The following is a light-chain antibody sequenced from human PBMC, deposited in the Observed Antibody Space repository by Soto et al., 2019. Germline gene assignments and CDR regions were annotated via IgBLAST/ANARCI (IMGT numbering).Light chain of an antibody. CDR1: QSISSW. Sequence: DIQMTQSPSTLSASVGDRVTITCRASQSISSWLAWYQQKPGKAPKLLIYKTSNLESGVPSRFSGSGSGTEISPTLSHLPPEDFSTLFCQPYQNFSLTF. CDR3: QPYQNFSLT. CDR2: KTS. J-gene: IGKJ4*01. V-gene: IGKV1-5*03.